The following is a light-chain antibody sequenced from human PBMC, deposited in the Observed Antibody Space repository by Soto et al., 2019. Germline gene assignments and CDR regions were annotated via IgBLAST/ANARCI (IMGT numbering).Light chain of an antibody. CDR2: RSS. Sequence: DIQMTQSPSSLSASVGETVTITCRASQSIAVFSSWYQQKPGEAPKLLIYRSSTLEDGVPSRFSGSGSGKYFTLTTSSRQIEDFATYFCQQNYRPPLTFGVGTKVDIK. V-gene: IGKV1-39*01. CDR3: QQNYRPPLT. CDR1: QSIAVF. J-gene: IGKJ4*01.